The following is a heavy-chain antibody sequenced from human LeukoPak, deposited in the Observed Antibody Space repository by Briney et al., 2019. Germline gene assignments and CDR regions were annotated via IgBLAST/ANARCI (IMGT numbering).Heavy chain of an antibody. D-gene: IGHD5-18*01. Sequence: SETLSLTCTVSGGSISSYYWSWIRQPPGKGLEWIGYIYYSGSTNYNPSLKSRVTISVDTSKNQFSLKLSSVTAADTAVYYCARGVSSGYSYGSLMDVWGQGTTVTVSS. CDR3: ARGVSSGYSYGSLMDV. CDR2: IYYSGST. CDR1: GGSISSYY. V-gene: IGHV4-59*13. J-gene: IGHJ6*02.